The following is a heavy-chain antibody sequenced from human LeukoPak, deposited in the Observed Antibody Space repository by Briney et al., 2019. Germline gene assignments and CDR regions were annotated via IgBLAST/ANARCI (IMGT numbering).Heavy chain of an antibody. Sequence: GGSLRLSCVASGFTVSSNYMSWVRQAPGKGLEWVSVIYSGGSTYYADSVKGRFTISRDNSKNTLYLQMNSLRAEDTAVYYCARIRGVAVTTWKGIDYWGQGTLVTVSS. V-gene: IGHV3-66*01. CDR2: IYSGGST. CDR1: GFTVSSNY. D-gene: IGHD4-17*01. CDR3: ARIRGVAVTTWKGIDY. J-gene: IGHJ4*02.